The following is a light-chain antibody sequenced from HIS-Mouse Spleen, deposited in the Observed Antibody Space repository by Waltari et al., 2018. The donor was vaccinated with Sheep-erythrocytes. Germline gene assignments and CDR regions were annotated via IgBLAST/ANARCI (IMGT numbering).Light chain of an antibody. CDR1: SSDVGGYND. CDR3: SSYTSSSTLVV. J-gene: IGLJ2*01. V-gene: IGLV2-14*03. CDR2: DVS. Sequence: QSALTQPASVSGSPGQSLTIACTGTSSDVGGYNDVPWYQQHPGKAPKLMIYDVSNRPSGVSNRFSGSKSGNTASLTISGLQAEDEADYYCSSYTSSSTLVVFGGGTKLTVL.